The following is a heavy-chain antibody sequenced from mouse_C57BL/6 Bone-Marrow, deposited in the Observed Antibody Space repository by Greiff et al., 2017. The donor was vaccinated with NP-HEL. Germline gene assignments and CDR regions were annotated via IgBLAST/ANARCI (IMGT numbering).Heavy chain of an antibody. Sequence: EVKLVESGGGLVKPGGSLKLSCAASGFTFSSYAMSWVRQTPEKRLEWVATISDGGSYTYYPDNVKGRFTISRDNAKNNLYLQMRQLKSEDTAMYYCARIFYYYYGCDYWGQGTTLTVSS. CDR3: ARIFYYYYGCDY. V-gene: IGHV5-4*03. J-gene: IGHJ2*01. CDR1: GFTFSSYA. CDR2: ISDGGSYT. D-gene: IGHD1-1*01.